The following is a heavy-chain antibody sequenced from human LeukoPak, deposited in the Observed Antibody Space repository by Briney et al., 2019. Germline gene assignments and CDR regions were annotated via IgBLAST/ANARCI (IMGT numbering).Heavy chain of an antibody. J-gene: IGHJ4*02. Sequence: TSETLSLTCTVSGVSISSYYWSWIRQPPGKGLEWIGYIYFSGTTNYNPSLKRRVNISMDMSKKQFSLKLSSVTAADTALYFCASGYTSDWYYFDYWGQGTLVTVSS. CDR1: GVSISSYY. V-gene: IGHV4-59*01. D-gene: IGHD5-12*01. CDR2: IYFSGTT. CDR3: ASGYTSDWYYFDY.